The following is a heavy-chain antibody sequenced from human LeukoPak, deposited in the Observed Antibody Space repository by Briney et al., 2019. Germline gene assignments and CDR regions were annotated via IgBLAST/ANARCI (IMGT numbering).Heavy chain of an antibody. CDR1: GFTFSSYG. CDR3: ARAGFYSSSSDAFDI. V-gene: IGHV3-30*02. Sequence: AGGSLRLSCAASGFTFSSYGMHWVRQAPGKGLEWVAFIRYDGSNKYYADSVKGRFTISRDNSKNTLYLQMNSLRSDDTAVYYCARAGFYSSSSDAFDIWGQGTMVTVSS. CDR2: IRYDGSNK. D-gene: IGHD6-13*01. J-gene: IGHJ3*02.